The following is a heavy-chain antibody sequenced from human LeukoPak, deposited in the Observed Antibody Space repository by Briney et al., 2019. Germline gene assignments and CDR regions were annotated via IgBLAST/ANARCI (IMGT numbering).Heavy chain of an antibody. J-gene: IGHJ4*02. CDR2: IYHSGST. CDR1: GDSISSSSYY. D-gene: IGHD3-22*01. Sequence: SETLSLTCTVSGDSISSSSYYWGWIRQPPGKGLEWIGSIYHSGSTYYNPSLKSRVTISVDMSKNQFSLKLSSVTAADTAVYYCARGNSPWLFGYWGQGTLVTVSS. CDR3: ARGNSPWLFGY. V-gene: IGHV4-39*07.